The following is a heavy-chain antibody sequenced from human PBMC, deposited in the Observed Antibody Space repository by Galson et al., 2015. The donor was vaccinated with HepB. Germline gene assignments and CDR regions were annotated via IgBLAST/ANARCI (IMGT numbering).Heavy chain of an antibody. J-gene: IGHJ4*02. D-gene: IGHD6-13*01. V-gene: IGHV1-18*04. CDR2: ISGDGTSA. CDR3: ARAAGNRFED. CDR1: GYTFTSYG. Sequence: SVKVSCKASGYTFTSYGISWVRQAPGQGLEWMGWISGDGTSANYAQKFKGRVTKTTDTSTTTAYMELRSLRSDDTAVYYCARAAGNRFEDWGQGTQVTVSS.